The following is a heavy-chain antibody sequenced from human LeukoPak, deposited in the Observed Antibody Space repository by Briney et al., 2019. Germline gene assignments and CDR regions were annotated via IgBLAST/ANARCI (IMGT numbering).Heavy chain of an antibody. CDR3: ARRNGLEAFDL. Sequence: GASVKVSCKASGGTFSSYAINWVRQAPGQGLEWMGILNPSGSDTIYAQKFQGRVTMTGDMSTSTVYMELTSLKSEDTAMYYCARRNGLEAFDLWGQGTKVTVSS. CDR2: LNPSGSDT. CDR1: GGTFSSYA. J-gene: IGHJ3*01. D-gene: IGHD1-1*01. V-gene: IGHV1-46*01.